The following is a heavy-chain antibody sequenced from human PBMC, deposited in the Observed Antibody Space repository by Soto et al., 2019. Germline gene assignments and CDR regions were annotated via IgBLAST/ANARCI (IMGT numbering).Heavy chain of an antibody. Sequence: GASVKVSCKASGYTFTGYYMHWVRQAPGQGLEWMGWINPNSGGTNYAQKFQGRVTMTRDTSISTAYMELSRLRSDDTAVYYCARGAVWYGAITFDYWGQGTLVTVSS. D-gene: IGHD3-10*01. CDR2: INPNSGGT. J-gene: IGHJ4*02. CDR1: GYTFTGYY. V-gene: IGHV1-2*02. CDR3: ARGAVWYGAITFDY.